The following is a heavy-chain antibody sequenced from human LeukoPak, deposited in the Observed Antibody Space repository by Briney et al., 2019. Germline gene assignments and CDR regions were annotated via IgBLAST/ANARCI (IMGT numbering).Heavy chain of an antibody. CDR2: IYHSGST. Sequence: SQTLSLTCAVSGGSISSGGYSWSWIRQPPGKGLEWIGYIYHSGSTYYNPSLKSRVTISVDRSKNQFSLKLSSVTAADTAVYYCARKIVATYGMDVWGQGTTVTVSS. V-gene: IGHV4-30-2*01. CDR1: GGSISSGGYS. J-gene: IGHJ6*02. CDR3: ARKIVATYGMDV. D-gene: IGHD5-12*01.